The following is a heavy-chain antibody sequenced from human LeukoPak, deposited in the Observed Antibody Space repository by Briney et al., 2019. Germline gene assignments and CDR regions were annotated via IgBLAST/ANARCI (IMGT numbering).Heavy chain of an antibody. V-gene: IGHV3-48*03. J-gene: IGHJ3*02. D-gene: IGHD3-22*01. Sequence: PGGSLRLSCAASGFTFSSYEMNWVRQAPGKGLEWVSYISSSGSTIYYADSVKGRFTISRDNAKNSLYLQMNSLRAEDTAVYYCAREVSDDSSGYYLPDAFDIWGQGTMVTVSS. CDR1: GFTFSSYE. CDR3: AREVSDDSSGYYLPDAFDI. CDR2: ISSSGSTI.